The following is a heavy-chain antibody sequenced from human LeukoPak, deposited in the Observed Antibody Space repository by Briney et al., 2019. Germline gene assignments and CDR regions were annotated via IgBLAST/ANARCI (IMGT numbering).Heavy chain of an antibody. D-gene: IGHD3-3*01. CDR1: GFTFSSYW. CDR3: GATYDFWSGYYADY. V-gene: IGHV3-7*01. CDR2: IKQDGSEK. Sequence: GGSLRLSCAASGFTFSSYWMSWVRQAPGKGLEWVANIKQDGSEKYYVDSVKGRFTISRDNAKNSLYLQMNSLRAEDTAVYYYGATYDFWSGYYADYWGQGTLVTVSS. J-gene: IGHJ4*02.